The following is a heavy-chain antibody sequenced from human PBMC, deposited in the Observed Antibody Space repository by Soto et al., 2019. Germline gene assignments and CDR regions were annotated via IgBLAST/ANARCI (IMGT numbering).Heavy chain of an antibody. D-gene: IGHD1-26*01. CDR1: GFTFSSYA. J-gene: IGHJ3*02. V-gene: IGHV3-23*01. Sequence: GGSLRLSCAASGFTFSSYAMSWVRQAPGKGLEWVSAISGSGGSTYYADSVKGRFTISRDNSKNTLYLQMNSLRAEDTDVYSCSKGHRVGASTRYDAFDIWGQGTMVTVSS. CDR3: SKGHRVGASTRYDAFDI. CDR2: ISGSGGST.